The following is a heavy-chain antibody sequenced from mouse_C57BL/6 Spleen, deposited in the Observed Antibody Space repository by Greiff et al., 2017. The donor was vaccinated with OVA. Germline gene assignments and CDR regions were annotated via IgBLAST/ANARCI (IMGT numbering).Heavy chain of an antibody. V-gene: IGHV1-9*01. J-gene: IGHJ2*01. Sequence: QVQLKESGAELMKPGASVKLSCKATGYTFTGYWIEWVKQRPGHGLEWIGEILPGGGSTNYNEKFKGKATFTADTSSNTAYMQLSSLTTEDSAIYYCARQGWDEFDYWGQGTTLTVSS. CDR1: GYTFTGYW. CDR3: ARQGWDEFDY. CDR2: ILPGGGST. D-gene: IGHD3-3*01.